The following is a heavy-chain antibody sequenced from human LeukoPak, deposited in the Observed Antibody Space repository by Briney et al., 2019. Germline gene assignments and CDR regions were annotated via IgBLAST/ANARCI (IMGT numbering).Heavy chain of an antibody. CDR3: AREFYDSSGYPGY. D-gene: IGHD3-22*01. V-gene: IGHV3-30-3*01. J-gene: IGHJ4*02. CDR1: GFTFSSYA. CDR2: ISSDGSNK. Sequence: GGSLRLSCAASGFTFSSYAMHWVRQAPGKGLEWVAVISSDGSNKYYADSVKGRFTISRDNSKNTLYLQMNSLRAEDTAVYYCAREFYDSSGYPGYWGQGTLVTVSS.